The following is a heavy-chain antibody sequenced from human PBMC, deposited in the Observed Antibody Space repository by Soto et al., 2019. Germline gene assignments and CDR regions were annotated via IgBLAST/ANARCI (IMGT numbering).Heavy chain of an antibody. CDR3: AKDHQYQLLYSWFY. J-gene: IGHJ4*02. CDR1: GFTFSSYA. V-gene: IGHV3-23*01. CDR2: ISGSGGST. D-gene: IGHD2-2*02. Sequence: QSGGSLRLSCAASGFTFSSYAMSWVRQAPGKGLEWVSAISGSGGSTYYADSVKGRFTISRDNSKNTLYLQMNSLRAEDTAVYYCAKDHQYQLLYSWFYWGQGTLVTLSS.